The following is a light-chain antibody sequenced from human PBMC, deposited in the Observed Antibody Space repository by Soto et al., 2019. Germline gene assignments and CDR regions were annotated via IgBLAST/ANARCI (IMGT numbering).Light chain of an antibody. J-gene: IGKJ4*01. V-gene: IGKV1-5*03. CDR1: QSISSW. CDR2: KAS. CDR3: QQYNSYPLT. Sequence: DIQMTQSPSTLSASVGDRVTITCRASQSISSWLAWYQQKPGKAPKLLIYKASSLASGVPSRFSGSGSGTEFTLTISRLQPDDFATYYCQQYNSYPLTFGGGTKVEIK.